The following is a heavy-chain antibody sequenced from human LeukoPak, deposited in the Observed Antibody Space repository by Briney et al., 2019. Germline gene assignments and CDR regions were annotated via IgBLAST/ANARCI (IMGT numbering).Heavy chain of an antibody. J-gene: IGHJ3*02. V-gene: IGHV5-51*01. CDR3: ARQGLQWELPRGYDAFDI. Sequence: GESLKISCKGSGYSFTSYWIGWVRQMPGKGLEWMGIIYPGDPDTRYSPSFQGQVTISADKSISTAYLQWSSLKASDTAMYYCARQGLQWELPRGYDAFDIWGQGTMVTVSS. D-gene: IGHD1-26*01. CDR1: GYSFTSYW. CDR2: IYPGDPDT.